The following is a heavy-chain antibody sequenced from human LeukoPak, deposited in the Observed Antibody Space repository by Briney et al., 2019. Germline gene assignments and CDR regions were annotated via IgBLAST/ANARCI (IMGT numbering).Heavy chain of an antibody. V-gene: IGHV3-74*01. CDR2: INSDGSST. CDR3: ARSGDQDYYDTSGFDY. J-gene: IGHJ4*02. Sequence: GASLRLSCAASGFTFSSYAMSWVRQAPGKGLVWVTRINSDGSSTTYADSVKGRFTISRDNAKNTLYLQMNSLRAEDTAVYYCARSGDQDYYDTSGFDYWGQGTLVTVSS. D-gene: IGHD3-22*01. CDR1: GFTFSSYA.